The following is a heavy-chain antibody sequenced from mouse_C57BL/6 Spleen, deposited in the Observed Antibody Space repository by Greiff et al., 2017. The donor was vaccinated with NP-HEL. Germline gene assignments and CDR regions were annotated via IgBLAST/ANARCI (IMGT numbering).Heavy chain of an antibody. J-gene: IGHJ3*01. Sequence: QVTLKESGPGILQSSQTLSLTCSFSGFSLSTSGMGVSWIRQPSGKGLEWLAHIYWDDDKRYNPSLKSRLTISKDTSRNQVFLKITSVDTADTATYYCARIQLAWFAYWGQGTLVTVSA. V-gene: IGHV8-12*01. CDR2: IYWDDDK. D-gene: IGHD3-1*01. CDR3: ARIQLAWFAY. CDR1: GFSLSTSGMG.